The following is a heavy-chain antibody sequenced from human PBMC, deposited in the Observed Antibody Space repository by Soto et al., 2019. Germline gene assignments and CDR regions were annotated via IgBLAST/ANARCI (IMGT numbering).Heavy chain of an antibody. Sequence: QVQLVQSGAEVKKPGSSVKVSCKASGGTFSISSISWVRQAPGQGLEWMGGIIPIFGTANNAQKFQGRVTITADESTSTAYMELSSLRSEDTAVYYCAREDYNVLNWLDPWGQGILVTVSS. CDR3: AREDYNVLNWLDP. D-gene: IGHD4-4*01. V-gene: IGHV1-69*12. J-gene: IGHJ5*02. CDR2: IIPIFGTA. CDR1: GGTFSISS.